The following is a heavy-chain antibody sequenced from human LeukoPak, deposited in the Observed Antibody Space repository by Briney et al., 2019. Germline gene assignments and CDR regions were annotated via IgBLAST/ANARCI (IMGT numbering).Heavy chain of an antibody. J-gene: IGHJ4*02. CDR1: GFTFSNYA. CDR3: ASHDSSGY. V-gene: IGHV3-64*01. CDR2: ISSNGGDT. D-gene: IGHD3-22*01. Sequence: QPGGSLRLSCAASGFTFSNYAMHWVRQAPGKGLEYVSGISSNGGDTYYANSVKGRFTISRDNSKNTLYLQMGSLRAEDMAMYYCASHDSSGYWGQGTLVTVSS.